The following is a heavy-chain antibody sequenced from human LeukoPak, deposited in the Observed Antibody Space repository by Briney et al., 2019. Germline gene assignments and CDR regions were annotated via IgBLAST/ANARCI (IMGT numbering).Heavy chain of an antibody. V-gene: IGHV1-69*04. CDR3: ARPLDSYYGMDV. J-gene: IGHJ6*02. CDR2: IIPILGIA. CDR1: GGTFSSYA. Sequence: GASVKVSCKASGGTFSSYAISWVRQAPGQGLEWMGRIIPILGIANYAQKFQGRVTITADNSTSTAYMELSSLRSEDTAVYYCARPLDSYYGMDVWGQGTTVTVSS. D-gene: IGHD2-2*03.